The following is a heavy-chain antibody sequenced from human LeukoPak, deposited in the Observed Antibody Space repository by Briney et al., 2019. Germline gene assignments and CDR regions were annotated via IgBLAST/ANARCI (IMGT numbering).Heavy chain of an antibody. V-gene: IGHV3-53*01. CDR3: RGWLGSFDV. CDR1: GFTISNTE. D-gene: IGHD6-19*01. CDR2: SYSGGTT. J-gene: IGHJ3*01. Sequence: GGSLRLSCAVSGFTISNTEMSGVRQVPGKGPEWVLVSYSGGTTYYADSVKGRFTISRDISKNTVDLQMNSLRVEDTAVYHCRGWLGSFDVWGQGTMVTVSS.